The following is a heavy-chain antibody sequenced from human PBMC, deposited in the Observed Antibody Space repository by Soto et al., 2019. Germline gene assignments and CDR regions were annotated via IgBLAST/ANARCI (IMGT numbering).Heavy chain of an antibody. J-gene: IGHJ5*02. Sequence: SETLSLTCTVSGGSISLYYWSWVRQPPGKGLEWIGYIYYSGSTSYNPSLKSRVTISVDTSKNQFSLKLNSLTAEDTATYFCAKCGASNTCIPTGFDPWGQGTLVTVSS. D-gene: IGHD2-15*01. CDR2: IYYSGST. V-gene: IGHV4-59*12. CDR3: AKCGASNTCIPTGFDP. CDR1: GGSISLYY.